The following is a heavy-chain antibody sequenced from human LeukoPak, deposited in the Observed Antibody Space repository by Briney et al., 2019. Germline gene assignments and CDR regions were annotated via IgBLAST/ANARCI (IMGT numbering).Heavy chain of an antibody. CDR3: ARVRAPYFSNVIDY. CDR1: GFPFSSYG. D-gene: IGHD2/OR15-2a*01. Sequence: PGGSLRLSCAASGFPFSSYGMHWVRQAPGKGLEWVAFIRYDGSNNYYADSVKGRFTISRDNSTNTLYLQMNSLRAEDTAVYYCARVRAPYFSNVIDYWGQGPLVTVS. J-gene: IGHJ4*02. V-gene: IGHV3-30*02. CDR2: IRYDGSNN.